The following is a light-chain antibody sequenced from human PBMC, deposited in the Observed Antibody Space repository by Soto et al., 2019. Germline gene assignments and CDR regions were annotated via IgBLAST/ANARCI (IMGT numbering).Light chain of an antibody. Sequence: EIVMTQSPATLSVSPGERATLSCRASQIVRSNLAWYQQKPGQAPRILIYGASTRATGIPARISGSGAGTEFTLTISRLQSEDFAVDYCQQYNNWTRTFGQGTKVDIK. CDR1: QIVRSN. CDR3: QQYNNWTRT. CDR2: GAS. V-gene: IGKV3D-15*01. J-gene: IGKJ1*01.